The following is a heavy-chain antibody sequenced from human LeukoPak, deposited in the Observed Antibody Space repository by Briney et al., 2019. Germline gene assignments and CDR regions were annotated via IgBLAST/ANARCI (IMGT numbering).Heavy chain of an antibody. J-gene: IGHJ6*03. CDR2: ISGSGGST. V-gene: IGHV3-23*01. CDR1: GFTFSSYA. D-gene: IGHD6-6*01. Sequence: PGGSLRLSCAASGFTFSSYAMSWVRQAPRKGLEWVSAISGSGGSTYYADSVKGRFTISRDNSKNTLYLQMNSLRAEDTAVYYCAKGVSSSSLISYYYYMDVWGKGTTVTVSS. CDR3: AKGVSSSSLISYYYYMDV.